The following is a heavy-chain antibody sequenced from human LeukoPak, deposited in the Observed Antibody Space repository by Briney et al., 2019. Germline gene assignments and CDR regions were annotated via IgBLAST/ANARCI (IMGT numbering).Heavy chain of an antibody. V-gene: IGHV3-64*02. CDR1: GFTFSSYG. D-gene: IGHD1-14*01. J-gene: IGHJ4*02. Sequence: PGGSLRLSCAASGFTFSSYGMHWVRQAPGKGLEYVSAITNNGGRTYYADSVKGRFTISRDNSKNTLHLQMGSLRVEDMAVYYCARASSTGPPDYWGQGTLVTVSS. CDR3: ARASSTGPPDY. CDR2: ITNNGGRT.